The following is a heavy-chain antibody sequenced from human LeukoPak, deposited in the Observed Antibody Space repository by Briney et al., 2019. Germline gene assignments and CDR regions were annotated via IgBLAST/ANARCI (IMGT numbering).Heavy chain of an antibody. CDR1: GGSISSYY. V-gene: IGHV4-59*01. J-gene: IGHJ4*02. D-gene: IGHD3-10*01. CDR3: ASAALLSGTYFDY. Sequence: NSSETLSLTCTVSGGSISSYYWSWIRQPPGKGLERIGYIYYSGSTNYNPSLKSRVTISVDTSKNQFSLKLSSVTAADTAVYYCASAALLSGTYFDYWGQGTLVTVSS. CDR2: IYYSGST.